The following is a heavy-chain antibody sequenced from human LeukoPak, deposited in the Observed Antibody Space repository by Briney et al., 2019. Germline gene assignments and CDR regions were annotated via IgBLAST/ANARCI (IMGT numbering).Heavy chain of an antibody. CDR3: ASGSGSPAGDY. D-gene: IGHD1-26*01. CDR1: GYTFTSYA. CDR2: IIPIFGTA. V-gene: IGHV1-69*05. Sequence: GASVKVSCKASGYTFTSYAISWVRQAPGQGLEWMGGIIPIFGTANYAQKFQGRVTITTDESTSTAYMELSSLRSEDTAVYYCASGSGSPAGDYWGQGTLVTVSS. J-gene: IGHJ4*02.